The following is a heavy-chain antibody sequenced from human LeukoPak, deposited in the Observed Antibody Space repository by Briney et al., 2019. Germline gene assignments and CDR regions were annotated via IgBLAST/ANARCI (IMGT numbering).Heavy chain of an antibody. CDR2: IYYSGST. J-gene: IGHJ4*02. Sequence: PSETLSLTCTVSGGSISTSSYYWGWIRQPPGKGLEWIGSIYYSGSTYYNPSLKSRVTISVGTSKDQFSLKLSSVTAADTAIYYCARRGNYNPGYFDYWGQGTLVTVSS. V-gene: IGHV4-39*01. CDR1: GGSISTSSYY. CDR3: ARRGNYNPGYFDY. D-gene: IGHD1-14*01.